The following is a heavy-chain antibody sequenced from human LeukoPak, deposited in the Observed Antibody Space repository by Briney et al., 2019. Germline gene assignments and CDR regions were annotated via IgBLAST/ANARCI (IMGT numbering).Heavy chain of an antibody. V-gene: IGHV4-4*02. CDR2: IYYSGST. CDR1: GGSISSSNW. CDR3: ARVRHIVVVGDWFDP. J-gene: IGHJ5*02. Sequence: SGTLSLTCAVSGGSISSSNWWSWVRQPPGKGLEWIGYIYYSGSTSYNPSLKSRATISVDTSKKQFPLKLSSVTAADTAVYYCARVRHIVVVGDWFDPWGQGTLVTVSS. D-gene: IGHD2-2*01.